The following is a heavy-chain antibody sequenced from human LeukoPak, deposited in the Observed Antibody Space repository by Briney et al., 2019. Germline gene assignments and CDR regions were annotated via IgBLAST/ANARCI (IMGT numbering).Heavy chain of an antibody. V-gene: IGHV4-4*07. CDR2: TYTSWST. J-gene: IGHJ4*02. CDR3: AREATGGARYFVY. CDR1: GGSISSYY. Sequence: SETLSLTCTVSGGSISSYYWSWIRQPAGKGLEWIGRTYTSWSTDYIPSLKRRVTMSVDTSTNEFSLNLSSVAAADTAFCYCAREATGGARYFVYWGQGALVSAS. D-gene: IGHD5-12*01.